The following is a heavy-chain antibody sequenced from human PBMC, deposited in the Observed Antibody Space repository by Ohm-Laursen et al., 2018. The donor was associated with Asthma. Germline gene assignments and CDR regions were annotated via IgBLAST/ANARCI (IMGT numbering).Heavy chain of an antibody. J-gene: IGHJ6*02. Sequence: GSLRLSCAASGFTFSTYAMNWVRQAPGKGLEWVSAISGSGGSTYYADSVKGRFTISRDNSKNTLYLQMNSLRAEDTAVYYCAKIQLRFGGMDVWGQGTTVTVSS. CDR1: GFTFSTYA. CDR3: AKIQLRFGGMDV. CDR2: ISGSGGST. D-gene: IGHD3-3*01. V-gene: IGHV3-23*01.